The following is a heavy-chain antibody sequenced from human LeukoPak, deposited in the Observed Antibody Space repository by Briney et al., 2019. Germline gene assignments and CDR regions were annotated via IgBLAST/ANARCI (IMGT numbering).Heavy chain of an antibody. J-gene: IGHJ3*02. CDR1: GFTFSSYA. Sequence: HPGGSLRLSCSASGFTFSSYAMHWVRQAPGKGLEYVSAISSNGGSTYYADSVKGRFTISRDNSKNTLYLQMNSLRAEDTAVYYCARSVQLGPWGAFDMWGQGTMVTVSS. CDR3: ARSVQLGPWGAFDM. CDR2: ISSNGGST. V-gene: IGHV3-64*04. D-gene: IGHD1-1*01.